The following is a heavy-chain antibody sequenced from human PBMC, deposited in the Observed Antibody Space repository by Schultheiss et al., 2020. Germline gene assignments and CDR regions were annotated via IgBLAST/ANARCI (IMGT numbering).Heavy chain of an antibody. CDR2: MNHGGSA. CDR3: ARGHSPLAVAGRGDFQH. D-gene: IGHD6-19*01. CDR1: GVSFSGHF. J-gene: IGHJ1*01. V-gene: IGHV4-34*01. Sequence: SETLSLTCAVSGVSFSGHFWSWIRQPPGKGLEWIGEMNHGGSANYNPSLKSRVTISVDTSKNQFSLKLSSVTAADTAVYYCARGHSPLAVAGRGDFQHWGQGTLVTVSS.